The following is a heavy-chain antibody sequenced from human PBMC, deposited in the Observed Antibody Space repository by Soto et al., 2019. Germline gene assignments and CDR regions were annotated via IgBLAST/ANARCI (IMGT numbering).Heavy chain of an antibody. CDR3: ARLTRYYYDTSGSYYFDY. CDR1: GGSISSSY. V-gene: IGHV4-59*08. J-gene: IGHJ4*02. CDR2: IYYSGST. D-gene: IGHD3-22*01. Sequence: SETLSLSCTVSGGSISSSYRSWIRQPPGKGLEWIGYIYYSGSTNYNPSLKSRVTISVDTSKKQFSLKLSSVTAADTAVYYCARLTRYYYDTSGSYYFDYWGQGTLVTVSS.